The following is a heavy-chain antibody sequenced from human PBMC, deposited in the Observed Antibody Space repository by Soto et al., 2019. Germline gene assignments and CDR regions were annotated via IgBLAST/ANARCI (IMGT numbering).Heavy chain of an antibody. V-gene: IGHV3-15*07. D-gene: IGHD2-15*01. Sequence: EVQLVESGGDLVKPGGSLRLSCAASGFTFTSAWMSWVRQAPGRGLEWVGRIKSKSEGGSTDYAAPVKGRFAISRDDSKTTVYLQMNSLKIEDTAVYYCTSDQGGEVVVDYWGQGTLVTVSS. CDR3: TSDQGGEVVVDY. CDR2: IKSKSEGGST. CDR1: GFTFTSAW. J-gene: IGHJ4*02.